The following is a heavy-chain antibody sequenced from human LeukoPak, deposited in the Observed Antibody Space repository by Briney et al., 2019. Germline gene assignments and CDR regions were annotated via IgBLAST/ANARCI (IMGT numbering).Heavy chain of an antibody. CDR2: IIPIFGTA. V-gene: IGHV1-69*05. D-gene: IGHD2-15*01. Sequence: GSSVKVSCKASGGTFSSYAISWVRQAPGQGLEWMGGIIPIFGTANYAQKFQGRVTMTTDTSTSTAYMELRSLRSDDTAVYYCARDCSGGSCSLTPYYYYGMDVWGQGTTVTVSS. J-gene: IGHJ6*02. CDR3: ARDCSGGSCSLTPYYYYGMDV. CDR1: GGTFSSYA.